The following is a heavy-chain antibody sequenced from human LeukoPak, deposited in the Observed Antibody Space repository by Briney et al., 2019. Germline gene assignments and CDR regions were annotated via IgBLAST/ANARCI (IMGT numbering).Heavy chain of an antibody. CDR1: GYTFTSYG. CDR3: ARWCSSSWYGGNFDY. D-gene: IGHD6-13*01. J-gene: IGHJ4*02. Sequence: ASVKVSCKASGYTFTSYGISWVRQAPGQGLEWMGWISAYNGNTNYAQKLQGRVTMTTDTSTSTAYMELRSLRSDDTAVYYCARWCSSSWYGGNFDYWGQGTLVTVSS. CDR2: ISAYNGNT. V-gene: IGHV1-18*01.